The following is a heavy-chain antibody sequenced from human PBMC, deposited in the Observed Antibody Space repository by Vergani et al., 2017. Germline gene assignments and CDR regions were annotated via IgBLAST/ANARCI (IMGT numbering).Heavy chain of an antibody. V-gene: IGHV3-9*02. CDR3: AKDLGTSSGGGWVDA. D-gene: IGHD6-6*01. Sequence: EVQLEESGGGLVLPGRSLRLSCVASGFTSAGYAMHWVRQAPGKGLEWVSGISWNSNSIGYADSVKGRFTISRDNAKNSLYLQMNSRRAEDTALYYCAKDLGTSSGGGWVDACGQGSLVTIFS. CDR2: ISWNSNSI. J-gene: IGHJ5*02. CDR1: GFTSAGYA.